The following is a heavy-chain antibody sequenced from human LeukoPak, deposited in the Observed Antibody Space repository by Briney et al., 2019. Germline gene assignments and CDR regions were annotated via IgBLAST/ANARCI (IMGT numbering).Heavy chain of an antibody. CDR1: GFTVSSNY. CDR2: IYSGGST. V-gene: IGHV3-66*01. CDR3: ARDQVGGSYYYMDV. Sequence: GGSLRLSCAASGFTVSSNYMSWVRQAPGKGLEWVSVIYSGGSTYYADSVKGRFTISRDNSKNTLYLQMNSLRAEDTAVYYCARDQVGGSYYYMDVWGKGTTVTISS. J-gene: IGHJ6*03. D-gene: IGHD1-26*01.